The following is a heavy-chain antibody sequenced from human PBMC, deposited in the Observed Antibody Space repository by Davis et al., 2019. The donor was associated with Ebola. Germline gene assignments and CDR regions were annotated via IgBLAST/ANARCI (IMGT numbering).Heavy chain of an antibody. Sequence: AASVKVSCKASGGTFGSYAISWVRQAPGQGLEWMGWISAYNGNTNYAQKLQGRVTMTTDTSTSTAYMELRSLRSDDTAVYYCARDRGSYPFDYWGQGTLVTVSS. D-gene: IGHD1-26*01. CDR1: GGTFGSYA. J-gene: IGHJ4*02. V-gene: IGHV1-18*01. CDR3: ARDRGSYPFDY. CDR2: ISAYNGNT.